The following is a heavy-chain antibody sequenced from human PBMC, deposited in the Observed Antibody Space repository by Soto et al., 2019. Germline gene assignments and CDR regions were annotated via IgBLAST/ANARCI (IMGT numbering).Heavy chain of an antibody. J-gene: IGHJ6*03. V-gene: IGHV1-69*02. CDR1: GGTFSSYT. Sequence: ASVKVSCKASGGTFSSYTISWVRQAPGQGLEWMGRIIPILGIANYAQKFQGRVTITADKSTSTAYMELSSLRSEDTAVYYCARYHGYCSSTSCYKYYYYMDVWGKGPTVTVSS. CDR2: IIPILGIA. D-gene: IGHD2-2*02. CDR3: ARYHGYCSSTSCYKYYYYMDV.